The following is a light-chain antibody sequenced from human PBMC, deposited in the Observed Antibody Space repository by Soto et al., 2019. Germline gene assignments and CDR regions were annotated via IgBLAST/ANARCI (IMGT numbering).Light chain of an antibody. CDR2: DVT. CDR3: SSYTTSSSYV. V-gene: IGLV2-14*01. J-gene: IGLJ1*01. CDR1: SSDVGGYIY. Sequence: QSVLTQPAYVSGSPGQSITISGTGTSSDVGGYIYVSWYQQHPGKAPKLMIYDVTSRPSGVSYRFSGSKSGNTASLTISGLQAEDEADYYCSSYTTSSSYVFGTGTKVTVL.